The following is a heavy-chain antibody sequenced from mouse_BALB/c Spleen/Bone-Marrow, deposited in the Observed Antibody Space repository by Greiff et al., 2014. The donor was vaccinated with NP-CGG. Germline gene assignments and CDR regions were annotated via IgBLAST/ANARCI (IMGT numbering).Heavy chain of an antibody. CDR1: GYTFTSYL. Sequence: LQESGAELVKPGASVKLSCKASGYTFTSYLMHWVKQRPGQGLEWIGEINPSNGSTNYNEKFKSKATLTVDKSSSTAYMQLSSLTSEDSAVYFCARYATDTSWFAYWGQGTLVTVSA. CDR2: INPSNGST. D-gene: IGHD1-2*01. CDR3: ARYATDTSWFAY. J-gene: IGHJ3*01. V-gene: IGHV1S81*02.